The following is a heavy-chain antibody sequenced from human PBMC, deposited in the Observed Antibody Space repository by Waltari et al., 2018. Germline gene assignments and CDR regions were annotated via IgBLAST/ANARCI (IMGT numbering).Heavy chain of an antibody. Sequence: QVQLVESGGGVVQPGRSLRLSCAASGFPFCRYSMLGVRQAPGKGLEWVAVIWYDGSYKFYADSVKGRFSISRDNPKNTLHLQMDSLRAEDSAIYYCAKDGSASRLVRYYLDSWGPGTLVTVSS. CDR2: IWYDGSYK. D-gene: IGHD2-8*02. CDR1: GFPFCRYS. V-gene: IGHV3-33*06. J-gene: IGHJ4*02. CDR3: AKDGSASRLVRYYLDS.